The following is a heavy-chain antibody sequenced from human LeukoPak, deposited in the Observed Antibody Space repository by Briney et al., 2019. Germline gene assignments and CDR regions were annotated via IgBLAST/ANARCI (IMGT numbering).Heavy chain of an antibody. J-gene: IGHJ4*02. CDR3: ARDGSLLDY. D-gene: IGHD2-15*01. CDR1: GFTFSSYW. Sequence: GGSLRLSCAASGFTFSSYWMHWVRQAPGKGLVWVSRIHTDASTTSYADSVKGRFTISRDNAKNTLYLQMNSLRAEDTAVYYCARDGSLLDYWGQGTLVTVSS. CDR2: IHTDASTT. V-gene: IGHV3-74*01.